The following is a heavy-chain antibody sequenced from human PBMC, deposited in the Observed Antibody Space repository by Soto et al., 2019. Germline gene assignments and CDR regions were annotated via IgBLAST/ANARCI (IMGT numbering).Heavy chain of an antibody. V-gene: IGHV3-11*05. CDR3: VREYYYGMDV. Sequence: QEQLVESGGGLVRPGGSLRLSCAASGFTFSAYYMTWMRQAPGKGLEWVSYITSSSDYTNYAGSVKGRFTISRDNAKXXXXXXXXXXXXXXXXXXXXVREYYYGMDVWGQGTTVTVSS. CDR1: GFTFSAYY. CDR2: ITSSSDYT. J-gene: IGHJ6*02.